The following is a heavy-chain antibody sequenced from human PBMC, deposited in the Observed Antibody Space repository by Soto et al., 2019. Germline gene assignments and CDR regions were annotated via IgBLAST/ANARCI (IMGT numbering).Heavy chain of an antibody. CDR3: VRDYASDSGVHLDF. CDR2: IGAGDGKT. V-gene: IGHV1-3*01. Sequence: GASVKVSCKASGYRVTQCVIHWVRQAPGQRLEWMGWIGAGDGKTYYSQNFQGRVTITKDTSASTVYMELSSLVSEDTAVYYCVRDYASDSGVHLDFWGQGTLVTVSS. D-gene: IGHD3-22*01. CDR1: GYRVTQCV. J-gene: IGHJ4*02.